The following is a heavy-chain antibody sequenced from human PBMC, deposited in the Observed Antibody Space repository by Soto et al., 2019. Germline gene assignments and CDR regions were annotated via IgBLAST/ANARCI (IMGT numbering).Heavy chain of an antibody. D-gene: IGHD6-13*01. J-gene: IGHJ4*02. V-gene: IGHV3-23*01. Sequence: EVQLLESGGGLVQPGGSLRLSCAASGFSFSIYAMSWVRQAPGKGLEGVSVISGSDGSTYYADSVKGRFTISRDNSKNTLYLQMNSLRVEDTAVYYCAKDRERDAWYEDYWGQGTLVTVSS. CDR3: AKDRERDAWYEDY. CDR1: GFSFSIYA. CDR2: ISGSDGST.